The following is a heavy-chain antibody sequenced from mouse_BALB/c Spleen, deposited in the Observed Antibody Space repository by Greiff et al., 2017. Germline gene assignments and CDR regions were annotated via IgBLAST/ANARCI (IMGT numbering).Heavy chain of an antibody. D-gene: IGHD2-2*01. J-gene: IGHJ4*01. CDR3: ARGGYPHAMDY. CDR1: GFTFSSFG. Sequence: EVKLMESGGGLVQPGGSRKLSCAASGFTFSSFGMHWVRQAPEKGLEWVAYISSGSSTIYYADTVKGRFTISRDNPKNTLFLQMTSLRSEDTAMYYCARGGYPHAMDYRGQGTSVTVSS. V-gene: IGHV5-17*02. CDR2: ISSGSSTI.